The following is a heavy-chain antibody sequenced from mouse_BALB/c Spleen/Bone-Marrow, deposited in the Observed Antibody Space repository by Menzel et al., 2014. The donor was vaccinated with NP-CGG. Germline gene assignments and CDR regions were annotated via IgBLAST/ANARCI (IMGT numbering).Heavy chain of an antibody. Sequence: EVQVVESGGGLVQPGGSLRLSCATSGFTFTDYYMSWVRQPPGKALEWLGFIRNKANGYTTEYSASVKGRFTISRDNFQSILYLQMNTLRAEDSATYYCARDEKVRIYWYFDVWGAGTTVTVSS. CDR1: GFTFTDYY. J-gene: IGHJ1*01. D-gene: IGHD2-14*01. CDR2: IRNKANGYTT. V-gene: IGHV7-3*02. CDR3: ARDEKVRIYWYFDV.